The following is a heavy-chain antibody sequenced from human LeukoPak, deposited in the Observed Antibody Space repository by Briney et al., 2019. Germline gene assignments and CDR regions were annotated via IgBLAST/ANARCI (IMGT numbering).Heavy chain of an antibody. CDR3: ARDPAGDIAVAAVYFDY. CDR2: ISYDGSNK. CDR1: GFTFSNYA. J-gene: IGHJ4*02. Sequence: PGGSLRLSCAASGFTFSNYAMHWVRQAPGKGLEWVAVISYDGSNKYYADSVKGRFTISRDNSKNTLYLQMNSLRAEDTAVYYCARDPAGDIAVAAVYFDYWGQGTLVTVSS. V-gene: IGHV3-30*01. D-gene: IGHD6-19*01.